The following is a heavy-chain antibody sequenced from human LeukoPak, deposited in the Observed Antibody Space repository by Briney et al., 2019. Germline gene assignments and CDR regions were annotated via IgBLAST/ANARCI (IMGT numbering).Heavy chain of an antibody. CDR3: AKSKESYYYGMDV. CDR2: ISGSGDSI. Sequence: PGGSLRLSCSASGFTLNNYAMSWVRPAPGKGRGWGSAISGSGDSIYYADSVKGRFTISRDNSKNTLCLQMNSLRAEDTAVYYCAKSKESYYYGMDVWGQGTTVTVSS. V-gene: IGHV3-23*01. CDR1: GFTLNNYA. J-gene: IGHJ6*02.